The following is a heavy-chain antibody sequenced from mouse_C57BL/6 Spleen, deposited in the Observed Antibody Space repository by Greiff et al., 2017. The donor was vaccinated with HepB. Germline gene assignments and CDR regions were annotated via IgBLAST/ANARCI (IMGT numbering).Heavy chain of an antibody. J-gene: IGHJ1*03. CDR1: GYTFTDYY. V-gene: IGHV1-26*01. D-gene: IGHD1-1*01. CDR3: ARRRGYGRGYFDV. CDR2: INPNNGGT. Sequence: EVQLQQSGPELVKPGASVKISCKASGYTFTDYYMNWVKQSHGKSLEWIGDINPNNGGTSYNQKFKGKATLTVDKSSSTAYMELRSLTSEDSAVYYCARRRGYGRGYFDVWGTGTTVTVSS.